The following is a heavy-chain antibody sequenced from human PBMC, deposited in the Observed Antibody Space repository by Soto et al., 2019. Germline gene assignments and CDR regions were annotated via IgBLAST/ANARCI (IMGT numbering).Heavy chain of an antibody. CDR2: IYPGDSNT. CDR1: GYSFTNYW. CDR3: ARHGIAAAELYYYYYGMDV. Sequence: GESLKISCKGSGYSFTNYWIGWVRQMPGKGLEWMGIIYPGDSNTIYSPSFQGQVTISADKSISTAYLQWSSLKASDTAIYYCARHGIAAAELYYYYYGMDVRGQGTTVTVSS. J-gene: IGHJ6*02. V-gene: IGHV5-51*01. D-gene: IGHD6-13*01.